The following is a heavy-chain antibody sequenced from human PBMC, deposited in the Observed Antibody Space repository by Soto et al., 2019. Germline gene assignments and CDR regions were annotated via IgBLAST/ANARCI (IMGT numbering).Heavy chain of an antibody. J-gene: IGHJ4*02. CDR2: IYSGGST. CDR1: GFTVSSNY. CDR3: ARGPFYDYVWGSYRWEQDFDY. D-gene: IGHD3-16*02. Sequence: GGSLRLSCAASGFTVSSNYMSWVRQAPGKGLEWVSVIYSGGSTYYADSVKGRFTISRDNSKNTLYLQMNSLRAEDTAVYYCARGPFYDYVWGSYRWEQDFDYWGQGTLVTVSS. V-gene: IGHV3-66*01.